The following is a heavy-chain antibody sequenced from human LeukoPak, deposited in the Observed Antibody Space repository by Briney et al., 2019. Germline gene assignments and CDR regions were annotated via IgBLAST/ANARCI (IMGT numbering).Heavy chain of an antibody. V-gene: IGHV4-39*07. D-gene: IGHD3-22*01. J-gene: IGHJ4*02. Sequence: SSETLSLTCTVSGGSISHTNYYWGWIRQPPGKGLEWIGSLYFSGSTYYSSSLKSRVTISLDNSRNQFSLKVASVTAADTAVYYCARASGYYYGDFDYWGQGTLVTVSS. CDR1: GGSISHTNYY. CDR3: ARASGYYYGDFDY. CDR2: LYFSGST.